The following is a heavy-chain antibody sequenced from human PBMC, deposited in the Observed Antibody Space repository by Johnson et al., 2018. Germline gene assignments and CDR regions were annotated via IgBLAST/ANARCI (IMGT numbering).Heavy chain of an antibody. V-gene: IGHV1-8*01. J-gene: IGHJ3*02. D-gene: IGHD3-22*01. CDR1: GYTFTSYD. CDR2: MNPNSGNT. CDR3: ARSMIALDAFDI. Sequence: VQLGEAGAEVKKPGASVKVSCKASGYTFTSYDINWVRQASGQGLEWMGWMNPNSGNTGYAQKFQGRGAMTVNTSRRTAYMDLSSLRSEDAAVYFCARSMIALDAFDIWGQGTLVTVSS.